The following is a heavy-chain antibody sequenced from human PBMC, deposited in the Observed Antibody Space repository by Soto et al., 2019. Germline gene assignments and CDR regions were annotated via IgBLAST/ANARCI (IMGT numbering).Heavy chain of an antibody. Sequence: EVQLLESGGGLVQPGGSLRLSCAASGFTFSSYAMSWVRQAPGKGLEWVSAISGSGGSTYYADSVKGRFTISRDNSKNTLYLQMNSLRAEDTAVYYCAHDRRDGYNSCDYWGQGTLVTVSS. CDR1: GFTFSSYA. CDR2: ISGSGGST. CDR3: AHDRRDGYNSCDY. J-gene: IGHJ4*02. D-gene: IGHD5-12*01. V-gene: IGHV3-23*01.